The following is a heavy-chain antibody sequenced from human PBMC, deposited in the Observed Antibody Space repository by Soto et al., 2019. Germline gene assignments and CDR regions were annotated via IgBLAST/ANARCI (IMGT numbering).Heavy chain of an antibody. V-gene: IGHV1-69*01. CDR3: AGGITIFGVVSYYFDY. CDR2: IIPIFGTA. CDR1: VGTFSSYA. D-gene: IGHD3-3*01. J-gene: IGHJ4*02. Sequence: QVQLVQSGAEVKKPGASVKVSCKASVGTFSSYAISWVRQAPGQGLEWMGGIIPIFGTANYAQKFQGRVTITADESTSTAYMELSSLRSEDTAVYYCAGGITIFGVVSYYFDYWGQGTLVTVSS.